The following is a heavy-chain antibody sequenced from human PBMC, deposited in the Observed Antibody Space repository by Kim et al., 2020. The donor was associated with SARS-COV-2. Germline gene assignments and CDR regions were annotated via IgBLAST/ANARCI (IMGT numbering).Heavy chain of an antibody. D-gene: IGHD3-10*01. J-gene: IGHJ4*02. V-gene: IGHV3-73*01. CDR1: GFTFSGSA. Sequence: GGSLRLSCAASGFTFSGSAMHWVRQASGKGLEWVGRIRSKANSYATAYTASVKGRFTISRDDSKNTAYLQMNSLKTEDTAVYYCTSSMVRGVIKGGGPSDYWGQGTLVTVSS. CDR3: TSSMVRGVIKGGGPSDY. CDR2: IRSKANSYAT.